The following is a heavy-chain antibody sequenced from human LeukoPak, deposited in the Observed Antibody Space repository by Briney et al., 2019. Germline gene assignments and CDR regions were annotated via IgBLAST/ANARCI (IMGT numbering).Heavy chain of an antibody. CDR2: ISGSGGST. D-gene: IGHD6-19*01. Sequence: GGSLRLSCAASGFTFSSYAMSWVRQAPGKGLEWVSAISGSGGSTYYADFVKGRFTISRDNSKNTLYLQMNSLRAEDTAVYYCANRGVYSSGWYYFDYWGQGTLVTVSS. J-gene: IGHJ4*02. V-gene: IGHV3-23*01. CDR3: ANRGVYSSGWYYFDY. CDR1: GFTFSSYA.